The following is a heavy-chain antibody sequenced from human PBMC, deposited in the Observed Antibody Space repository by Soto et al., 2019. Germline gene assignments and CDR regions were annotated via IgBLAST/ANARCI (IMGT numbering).Heavy chain of an antibody. CDR1: GFTVSSNY. J-gene: IGHJ6*02. Sequence: GGSLRLSCAASGFTVSSNYMSWVRQAPGKGLEWVSVIYSGGSTYYADSVKGRFTISRDNSKNTLYLQMNSLRAEDTAVYYCASWYSGSSGGVWGYYYGMDVWGQGTTVTVSS. D-gene: IGHD6-6*01. V-gene: IGHV3-53*01. CDR3: ASWYSGSSGGVWGYYYGMDV. CDR2: IYSGGST.